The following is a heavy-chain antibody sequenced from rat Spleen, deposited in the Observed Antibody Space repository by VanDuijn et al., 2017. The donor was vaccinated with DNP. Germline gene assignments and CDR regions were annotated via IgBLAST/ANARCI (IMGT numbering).Heavy chain of an antibody. D-gene: IGHD1-5*01. J-gene: IGHJ3*01. CDR3: ARWYHYIGFAY. V-gene: IGHV3-3*01. CDR1: GYSISSSHR. CDR2: INSAGST. Sequence: EVQLQESGPGLVKPSQSLSLTCSATGYSISSSHRWNWIRKFPGNKLEWMGYINSAGSTNYNPSLKSRISITKDTSKNQFFLQVNSVTTEDTATYYWARWYHYIGFAYWGQGTLVTVSS.